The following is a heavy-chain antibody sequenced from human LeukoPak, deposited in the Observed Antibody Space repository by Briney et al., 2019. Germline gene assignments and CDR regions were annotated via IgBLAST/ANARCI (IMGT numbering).Heavy chain of an antibody. CDR1: GGTFSSYA. Sequence: ASVKVSCKASGGTFSSYAISWVRQAPGQGLEWMGGFIPIFGTANYAQKFQGRVTITADESTSTAYMELSSLRSEDTAVYYCARGECSSTGCLDYYYYYMDVWGKGTTVTVSS. D-gene: IGHD2-2*01. J-gene: IGHJ6*03. V-gene: IGHV1-69*13. CDR2: FIPIFGTA. CDR3: ARGECSSTGCLDYYYYYMDV.